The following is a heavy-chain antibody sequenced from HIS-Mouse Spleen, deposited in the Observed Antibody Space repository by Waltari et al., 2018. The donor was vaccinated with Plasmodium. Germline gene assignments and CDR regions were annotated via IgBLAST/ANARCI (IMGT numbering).Heavy chain of an antibody. CDR2: IYYSGST. CDR1: GCSIRSSSYY. CDR3: ARDTRGHDAFDI. Sequence: QLQLQESGPGLVKPSETLSLTCPVSGCSIRSSSYYCGWLRQPPGKGLAWIGSIYYSGSTYYNPSLKSRVTISVDTSKNQFSLKLGAVTAADTAVYYCARDTRGHDAFDIWGQGTMVTVSS. D-gene: IGHD3-10*01. J-gene: IGHJ3*02. V-gene: IGHV4-39*07.